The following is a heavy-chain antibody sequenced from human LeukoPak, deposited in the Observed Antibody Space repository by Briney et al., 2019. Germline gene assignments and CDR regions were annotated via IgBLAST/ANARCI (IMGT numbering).Heavy chain of an antibody. V-gene: IGHV3-48*04. CDR1: GFAFSSYS. Sequence: GGSLRLSRAASGFAFSSYSMNWVRQAPGKGLEWVSYISYSGNGIYYADSVKGRFTISRDNAKNSLFLQMNSLRAEDTAVYYCAREDPRDYYMDVWGKGTTVTVSS. CDR2: ISYSGNGI. J-gene: IGHJ6*03. CDR3: AREDPRDYYMDV.